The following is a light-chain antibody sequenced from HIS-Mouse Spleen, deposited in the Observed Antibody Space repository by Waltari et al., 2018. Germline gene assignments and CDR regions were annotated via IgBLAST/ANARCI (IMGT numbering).Light chain of an antibody. J-gene: IGKJ3*01. V-gene: IGKV3-15*01. Sequence: EIVMTQSPATLSLSPGERATLSCRASQSVSSNLAWYQKKPGQAPRLLIYGASTRATGMPARFSGSGSGTEFTLTISSMQSEDFAVYYCQQYNNWPPFTFGPGTKVDIK. CDR3: QQYNNWPPFT. CDR1: QSVSSN. CDR2: GAS.